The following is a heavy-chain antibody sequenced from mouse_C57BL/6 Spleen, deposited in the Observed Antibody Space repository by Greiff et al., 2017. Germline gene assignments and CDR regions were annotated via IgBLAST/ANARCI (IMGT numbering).Heavy chain of an antibody. CDR2: INPSSGYT. CDR1: GYTFTSYW. V-gene: IGHV1-7*01. D-gene: IGHD2-4*01. CDR3: ARFYYDYDGWAY. J-gene: IGHJ3*01. Sequence: VQLVESGAELAKPGASVKLSCKASGYTFTSYWMPWVKQRPGQGLEWIGYINPSSGYTKYNQKFKDKATLTADKSSSTAYMQLSSLTYEDSAVYYCARFYYDYDGWAYWGQGTLVTVSA.